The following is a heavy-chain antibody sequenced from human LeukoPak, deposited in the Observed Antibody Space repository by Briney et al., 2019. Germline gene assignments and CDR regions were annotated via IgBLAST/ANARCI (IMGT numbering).Heavy chain of an antibody. D-gene: IGHD1-14*01. Sequence: PSETLSLTCTVSGGSITGYYWSWIRQPPGKGLECIGYIYSNEATQYKPSLKSRVTISADTSKNQISLKLTSVSAADTAIYYYARTNQIDETAFDIWGQGTMVTVSS. CDR2: IYSNEAT. CDR1: GGSITGYY. CDR3: ARTNQIDETAFDI. J-gene: IGHJ3*02. V-gene: IGHV4-4*08.